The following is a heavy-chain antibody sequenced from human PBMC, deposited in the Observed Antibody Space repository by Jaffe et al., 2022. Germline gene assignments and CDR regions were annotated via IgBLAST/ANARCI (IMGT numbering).Heavy chain of an antibody. J-gene: IGHJ4*02. CDR2: IYSCGST. Sequence: EVQLVESGGGLIQPGGSLRLSCAASGFTVSSNYMSWVRQAPGKGLEWVSVIYSCGSTYYADSVKGRFTISRDNSKNTLYLQMNSLRAEDTAVYYCAKDGWYLQYRWGYFDYWGQGTLVTVSS. CDR3: AKDGWYLQYRWGYFDY. V-gene: IGHV3-66*03. CDR1: GFTVSSNY. D-gene: IGHD4-4*01.